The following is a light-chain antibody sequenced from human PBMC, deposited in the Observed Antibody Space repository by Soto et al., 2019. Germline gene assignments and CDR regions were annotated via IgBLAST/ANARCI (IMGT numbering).Light chain of an antibody. V-gene: IGKV1-12*01. CDR3: QQANIIPPI. J-gene: IGKJ4*01. CDR1: QGINSR. Sequence: DIQMTQSPSSVSASVGDRITITCRASQGINSRLAWYQQKPGKAPNLLIYSASTLQSGVPYRFSGSGSGTDFTLTISSLQPEDFATYYCQQANIIPPIFGGGTKVEI. CDR2: SAS.